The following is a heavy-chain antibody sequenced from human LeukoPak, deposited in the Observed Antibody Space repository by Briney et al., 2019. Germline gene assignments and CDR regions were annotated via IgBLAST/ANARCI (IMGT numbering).Heavy chain of an antibody. D-gene: IGHD5-12*01. J-gene: IGHJ4*02. CDR1: GYTFTSYY. V-gene: IGHV1-46*01. Sequence: GAPVKVSCKASGYTFTSYYMHWVRQAPGQGLEWMGIINPSGGSTSYAQKFQGRVTMTRDTSTSTVYMELSSLRSEDTAVYYCASSGMATIPSFDYWGQGTLVTVSS. CDR3: ASSGMATIPSFDY. CDR2: INPSGGST.